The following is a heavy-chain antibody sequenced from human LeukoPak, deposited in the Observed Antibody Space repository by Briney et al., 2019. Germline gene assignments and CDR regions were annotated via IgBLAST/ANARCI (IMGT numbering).Heavy chain of an antibody. CDR3: AKVEGPTTRGYFDY. V-gene: IGHV3-11*01. J-gene: IGHJ4*02. CDR1: AFSFSDYN. Sequence: GGSLRLSCAASAFSFSDYNMSWIRQAPGKGLEWVSYISSSGSTIYYADSVKGRFTISRDNAKNSLYLQMNSLRAEDTAVYYCAKVEGPTTRGYFDYWGQGTLVTVSS. CDR2: ISSSGSTI. D-gene: IGHD1-1*01.